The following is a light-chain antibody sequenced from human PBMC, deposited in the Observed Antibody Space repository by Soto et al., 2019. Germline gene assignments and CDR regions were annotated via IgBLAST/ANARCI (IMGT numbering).Light chain of an antibody. CDR3: HHYNNWPPYT. J-gene: IGKJ2*01. Sequence: VMTQSPATLSVSPGERASLSCRASQSVSSNLAWYQQKPGQPPRLLIYGASTRAAGIPARFGGSGSATEFTLTISSLQSEDFAVYYCHHYNNWPPYTFGQGTKLEIK. V-gene: IGKV3D-15*01. CDR1: QSVSSN. CDR2: GAS.